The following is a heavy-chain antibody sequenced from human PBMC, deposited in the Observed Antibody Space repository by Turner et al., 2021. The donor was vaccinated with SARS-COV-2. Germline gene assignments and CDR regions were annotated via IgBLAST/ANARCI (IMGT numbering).Heavy chain of an antibody. D-gene: IGHD1-1*01. V-gene: IGHV4-39*01. CDR3: ARLRPTQNFDY. Sequence: QLQLQESGPGLEKPSETLSLTCTVSGGSISSSSYYWGWIRQPPGKGLEWIGSIYYSGSTYYNPSLKSRVTISVDTSRNQFSLKLSSVTAADTAVYYCARLRPTQNFDYWGQGTLVTVSS. J-gene: IGHJ4*02. CDR1: GGSISSSSYY. CDR2: IYYSGST.